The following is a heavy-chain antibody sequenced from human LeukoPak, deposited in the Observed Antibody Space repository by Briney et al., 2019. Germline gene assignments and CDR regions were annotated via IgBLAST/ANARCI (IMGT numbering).Heavy chain of an antibody. Sequence: PGGSLRLSCGASGFXFSSYAMHWVRQAPGKGLEYVSAISSNGGSTYYANSVKGRFTISRDNSKNTLYLQMGSLRAEDMAVYYCARGRYCSGGSCYSDYWGQGTLVTVSS. J-gene: IGHJ4*02. CDR3: ARGRYCSGGSCYSDY. D-gene: IGHD2-15*01. CDR1: GFXFSSYA. V-gene: IGHV3-64*01. CDR2: ISSNGGST.